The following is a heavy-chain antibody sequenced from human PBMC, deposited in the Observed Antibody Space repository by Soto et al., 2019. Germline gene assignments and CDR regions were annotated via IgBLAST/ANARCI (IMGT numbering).Heavy chain of an antibody. V-gene: IGHV3-30*18. J-gene: IGHJ4*02. CDR1: GFDFTYYA. D-gene: IGHD1-26*01. CDR2: MSSDGSKI. CDR3: AKDEGVGGTLGLFDC. Sequence: QVQLVESGGGAVQPGESLRLSCVASGFDFTYYAMHWVRQAPGKGLESVAVMSSDGSKIHHTDSVKGRFTISRDNSKNTLYLQMSSLRKEDTAVYFCAKDEGVGGTLGLFDCWGQGTLVSVSS.